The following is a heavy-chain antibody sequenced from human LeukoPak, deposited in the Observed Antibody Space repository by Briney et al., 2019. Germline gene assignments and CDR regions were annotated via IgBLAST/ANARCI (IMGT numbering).Heavy chain of an antibody. CDR3: ARGPNYVWGSYRYFDY. V-gene: IGHV4-30-4*01. CDR2: IYYGGST. Sequence: SENLSLTRTVSGASINTGDYYWSWIRQPPGKGLECIGYIYYGGSTHYNPSLKSRVTILVDTSKNQFSLKLSSVTAADTAVYYCARGPNYVWGSYRYFDYWGQGTPVAVSS. J-gene: IGHJ4*02. D-gene: IGHD3-16*02. CDR1: GASINTGDYY.